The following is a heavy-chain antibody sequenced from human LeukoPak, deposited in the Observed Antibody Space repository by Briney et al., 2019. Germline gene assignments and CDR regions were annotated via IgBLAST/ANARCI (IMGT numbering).Heavy chain of an antibody. V-gene: IGHV1-46*01. CDR2: INPSGGST. D-gene: IGHD4-11*01. CDR1: GYTFTSYY. Sequence: ASVKVSCTASGYTFTSYYMHWVRQAPGQGLERMGIINPSGGSTSYAQKFQGRVTMTRDTSTSTVYMELSSLRSEDTAVYYCARVLYSKGYFDYWGQGTLVTVSS. CDR3: ARVLYSKGYFDY. J-gene: IGHJ4*02.